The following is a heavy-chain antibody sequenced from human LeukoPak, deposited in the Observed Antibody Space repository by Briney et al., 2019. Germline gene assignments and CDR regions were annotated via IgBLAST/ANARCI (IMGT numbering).Heavy chain of an antibody. V-gene: IGHV4-4*07. CDR1: GGSISTYY. CDR3: ARVQLPATKGAFDI. Sequence: PSETLSLTCSVSGGSISTYYWSWIRQPAGRGLEWIGRIYTSGGTNYNPSLKSRVTMSGDTSKNQFSLRMTSVTAADTALYWCARVQLPATKGAFDIWGQGTMVTVPS. J-gene: IGHJ3*02. CDR2: IYTSGGT. D-gene: IGHD2-2*01.